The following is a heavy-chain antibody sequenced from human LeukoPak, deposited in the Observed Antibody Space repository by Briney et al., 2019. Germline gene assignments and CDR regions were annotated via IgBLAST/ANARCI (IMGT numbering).Heavy chain of an antibody. V-gene: IGHV3-72*01. CDR3: TRDLLMTTVDY. CDR2: SRNKPNSYTT. CDR1: GFTFSSHT. D-gene: IGHD4-17*01. J-gene: IGHJ4*02. Sequence: GTSLRLSCAASGFTFSSHTMHWVRQAPGKGLEWVGRSRNKPNSYTTLYAASVKGRFTISRDDSKNSVYLQMSSLKTEDTAVYYCTRDLLMTTVDYWGQGTLVTVSS.